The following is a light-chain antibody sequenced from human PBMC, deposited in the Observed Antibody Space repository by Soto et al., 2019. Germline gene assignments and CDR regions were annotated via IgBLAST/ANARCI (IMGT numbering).Light chain of an antibody. V-gene: IGLV1-47*01. CDR3: AAWDNSLRWV. CDR1: SSNIGSNF. J-gene: IGLJ3*02. Sequence: QLVLSQPPSASGAPGQRVTISCSGSSSNIGSNFVYWYQQLPGTAPKLLIYRTDQRPSGVPDRFSGSKPGASASLVISGLRSEDEADYYCAAWDNSLRWVFGGGT. CDR2: RTD.